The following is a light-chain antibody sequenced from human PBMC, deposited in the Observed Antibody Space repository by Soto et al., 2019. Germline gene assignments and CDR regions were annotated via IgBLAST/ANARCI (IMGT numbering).Light chain of an antibody. CDR2: GAS. Sequence: IVLTQSPFTLSLTPGERATLSCRASQSVSSSYLAWYQQKPGQAPRLLIYGASSRATGIPDRFSGSGSGTEFTLTISRLEPEDFAVYYCQQYGSSPHFGQGTRLEIK. J-gene: IGKJ5*01. CDR1: QSVSSSY. CDR3: QQYGSSPH. V-gene: IGKV3-20*01.